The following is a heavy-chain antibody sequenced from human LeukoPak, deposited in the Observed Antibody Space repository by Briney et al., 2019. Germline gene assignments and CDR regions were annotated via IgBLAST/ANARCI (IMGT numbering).Heavy chain of an antibody. J-gene: IGHJ4*02. V-gene: IGHV3-53*01. Sequence: GGSLRLSCAASGFTVSCNYMRWVRQAPGKGLEWVSVIYSGGSTYYADSVKGRFTISRDNAKNTLYLQMNSLRAEDTAVYYCARELPREVTLDYWGQGTLVTVSS. D-gene: IGHD2-21*02. CDR3: ARELPREVTLDY. CDR1: GFTVSCNY. CDR2: IYSGGST.